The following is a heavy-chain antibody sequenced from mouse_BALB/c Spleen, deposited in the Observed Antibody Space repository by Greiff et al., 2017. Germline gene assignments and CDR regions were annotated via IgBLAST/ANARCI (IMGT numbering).Heavy chain of an antibody. CDR2: IDPANGNT. CDR1: GFNIKDTY. J-gene: IGHJ4*01. Sequence: VQLQQSGAELVKPGASVKLSCTASGFNIKDTYMHWVKQRPEQGLEWIGRIDPANGNTKYDPKFQGKATIPADTSSNTAYLQLSSLTSEDTAVYYCARFYYGYYAMDYWGQGTSGTVSS. V-gene: IGHV14-3*02. CDR3: ARFYYGYYAMDY. D-gene: IGHD2-1*01.